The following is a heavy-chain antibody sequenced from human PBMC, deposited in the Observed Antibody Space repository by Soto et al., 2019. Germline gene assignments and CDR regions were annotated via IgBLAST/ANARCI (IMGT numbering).Heavy chain of an antibody. CDR1: GGTFSSYT. D-gene: IGHD6-13*01. CDR3: ASREQLPSQGGDY. Sequence: QVQLVQSGAEVKKPGSSVKVSCKASGGTFSSYTISWVRQAPGQGLEWMGRIIPILGIANYAQKFQGRVTITADKSTRTAYMELSSLRSEDTAVYYCASREQLPSQGGDYWGQGTLVTVSS. V-gene: IGHV1-69*02. CDR2: IIPILGIA. J-gene: IGHJ4*02.